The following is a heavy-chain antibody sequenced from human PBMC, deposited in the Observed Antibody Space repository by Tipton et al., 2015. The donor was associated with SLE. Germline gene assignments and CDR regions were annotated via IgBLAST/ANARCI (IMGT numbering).Heavy chain of an antibody. J-gene: IGHJ4*02. CDR3: ARDSDWKYAIDH. CDR2: IDHSGST. Sequence: TLSLTCTVSGGSISSSSYYWDWIRQPPGKGLEGIGRIDHSGSTYYYPSLKSRVTILVDTSKNQFSLKLSSVTAADTAVYYCARDSDWKYAIDHWGQGTLVTVSS. V-gene: IGHV4-39*07. D-gene: IGHD1-7*01. CDR1: GGSISSSSYY.